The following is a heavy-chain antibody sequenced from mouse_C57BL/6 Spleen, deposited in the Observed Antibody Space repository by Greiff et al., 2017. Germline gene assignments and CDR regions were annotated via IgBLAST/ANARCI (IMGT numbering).Heavy chain of an antibody. J-gene: IGHJ4*01. CDR1: GYAFSSSW. V-gene: IGHV1-82*01. CDR2: IYPGDGDT. CDR3: ARRGREEVYAMDY. Sequence: QVQLQQSGPELVKPGASVKISCKASGYAFSSSWMNWVKQRPGKGLEWIGRIYPGDGDTNYNGKFKGKATLTADKSSSTAYMQLSSLTSEDSAVYFCARRGREEVYAMDYWGQGTSVTVSS.